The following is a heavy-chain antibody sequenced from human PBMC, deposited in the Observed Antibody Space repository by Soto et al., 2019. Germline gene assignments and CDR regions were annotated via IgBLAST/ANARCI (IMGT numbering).Heavy chain of an antibody. Sequence: ASVKVSCKASGYTFTSYAMHWVRQAPGQRLEWMGWINAGNGNTKYSQKFQGRVTITRDTSASTAYMELSSLRSEDTAVYYCARGRWIFGVVIQPGYYYYYMDVWGKGTTVTVSS. V-gene: IGHV1-3*01. J-gene: IGHJ6*03. CDR3: ARGRWIFGVVIQPGYYYYYMDV. CDR2: INAGNGNT. D-gene: IGHD3-3*01. CDR1: GYTFTSYA.